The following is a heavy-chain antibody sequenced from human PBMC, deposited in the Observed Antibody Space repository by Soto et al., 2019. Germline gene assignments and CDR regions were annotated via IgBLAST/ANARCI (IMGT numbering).Heavy chain of an antibody. CDR3: ASSLLTPFDY. V-gene: IGHV3-7*01. J-gene: IGHJ4*02. CDR1: GFTFTRNW. Sequence: GGSLRLSCAASGFTFTRNWMSWVRQAPGKGPEWVANVKQDGGEQYYADSVRGRFTISRDNALNSLYLQMNSLRVEDTAVYYCASSLLTPFDYWGQGTLVTVSS. D-gene: IGHD7-27*01. CDR2: VKQDGGEQ.